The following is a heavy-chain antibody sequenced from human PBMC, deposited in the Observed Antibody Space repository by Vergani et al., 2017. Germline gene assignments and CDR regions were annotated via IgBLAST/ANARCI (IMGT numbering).Heavy chain of an antibody. D-gene: IGHD3-9*01. V-gene: IGHV1-8*01. Sequence: QVQLVQSGAEVKKPGASVKVSCKASGYTFTSYDINWVRQATGQGLEWMGWMNPNSGNTGYAQKFQGRVTMTRNTSISTAYMELSSLRSEDTAVYYCARRDYDMLTGYPYYYYYGMDVWGQGTTVTVSS. CDR3: ARRDYDMLTGYPYYYYYGMDV. CDR1: GYTFTSYD. J-gene: IGHJ6*02. CDR2: MNPNSGNT.